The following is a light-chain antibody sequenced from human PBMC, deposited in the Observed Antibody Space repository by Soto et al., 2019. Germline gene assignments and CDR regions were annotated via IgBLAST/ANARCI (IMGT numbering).Light chain of an antibody. Sequence: DIQMTQSPSTLSASVGDRVTITCRASQRISTWLACDQQKPGKAPKHLIYNASTLESAVPSRFSRYGSGTDFMLTISSLQPDDFASYYCQQYSSYSLTFGGGTKVEIK. V-gene: IGKV1-5*03. CDR2: NAS. J-gene: IGKJ4*01. CDR3: QQYSSYSLT. CDR1: QRISTW.